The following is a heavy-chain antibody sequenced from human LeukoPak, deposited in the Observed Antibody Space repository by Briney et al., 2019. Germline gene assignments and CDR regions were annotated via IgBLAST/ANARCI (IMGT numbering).Heavy chain of an antibody. V-gene: IGHV4-39*02. CDR3: AREGCSSASCYYYYYYMDV. CDR2: IYYSGST. CDR1: GGSISSSSYY. Sequence: SETLSLTCTVSGGSISSSSYYWGWIRQPPGKGLEWIGSIYYSGSTYYNPSLKSRVTISVDTSKNQFSLKLSSVTAADTAVYYCAREGCSSASCYYYYYYMDVWGKGTTVTVSS. J-gene: IGHJ6*03. D-gene: IGHD2-2*01.